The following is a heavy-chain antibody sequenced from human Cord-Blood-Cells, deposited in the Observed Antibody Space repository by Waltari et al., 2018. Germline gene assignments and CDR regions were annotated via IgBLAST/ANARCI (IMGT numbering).Heavy chain of an antibody. CDR3: ARVVEYSSSSYNFDY. Sequence: VQLQESGPGLVKPSGTLSLTCAVPGGSTSSSNRWSWVRQPPGKGLEWMGEIYHSGSTNYNPALKSRVTISVDKSKNQFSLKLSSVTAADTAVYYCARVVEYSSSSYNFDYWGQGTLVTVSS. D-gene: IGHD6-6*01. J-gene: IGHJ4*02. V-gene: IGHV4-4*02. CDR2: IYHSGST. CDR1: GGSTSSSNR.